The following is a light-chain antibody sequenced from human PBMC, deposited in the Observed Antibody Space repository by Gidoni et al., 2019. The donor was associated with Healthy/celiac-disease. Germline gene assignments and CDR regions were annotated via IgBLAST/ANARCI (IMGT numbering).Light chain of an antibody. V-gene: IGKV2-28*01. Sequence: DIVMTQSPLSLPVTPGEPASIAFRSSQSLLHSNGYNYLDWYLQKPGQSPQLLIYLGSNRASGVPDRFSGSGSGTAFTLKISRVEAEDVGVYYCMQALQTQLTFGGGTKVELK. CDR1: QSLLHSNGYNY. CDR3: MQALQTQLT. CDR2: LGS. J-gene: IGKJ4*01.